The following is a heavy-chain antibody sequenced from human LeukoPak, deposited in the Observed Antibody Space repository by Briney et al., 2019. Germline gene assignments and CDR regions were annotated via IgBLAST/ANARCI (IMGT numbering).Heavy chain of an antibody. D-gene: IGHD3-22*01. CDR1: GVSMSSYY. CDR2: IYYSGTT. CDR3: ARVDSSGYKELIDY. Sequence: SETLSLTCTVSGVSMSSYYWSWIRQPPGKRLEWIGYIYYSGTTNYNPSLKSRVTISVDTSKNQFSLKLSSVTAADAAVYYCARVDSSGYKELIDYWGQGTLVTVSS. V-gene: IGHV4-59*01. J-gene: IGHJ4*02.